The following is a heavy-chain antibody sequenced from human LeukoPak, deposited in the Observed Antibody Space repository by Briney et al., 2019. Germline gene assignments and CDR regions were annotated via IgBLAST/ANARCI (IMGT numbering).Heavy chain of an antibody. CDR3: ARDSTLGITVAGTGDYFDY. J-gene: IGHJ4*02. CDR1: GGSFSGYY. Sequence: PSETLSLTCAVYGGSFSGYYWSWIRQPPGKGLEWIGEINHSGSTNYNPSLKSRVTISVDTSKNQFPLKLSSVTAADTAVYYCARDSTLGITVAGTGDYFDYWGQGTLVTVSS. CDR2: INHSGST. D-gene: IGHD6-19*01. V-gene: IGHV4-34*01.